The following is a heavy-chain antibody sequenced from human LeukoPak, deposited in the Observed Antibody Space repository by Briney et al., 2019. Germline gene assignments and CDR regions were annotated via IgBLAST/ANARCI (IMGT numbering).Heavy chain of an antibody. V-gene: IGHV4-39*07. CDR1: GGSISSSSDY. J-gene: IGHJ6*02. CDR3: AREWLPRYYYGMDV. CDR2: IYYSGST. D-gene: IGHD3-22*01. Sequence: SETLSLTCTVSGGSISSSSDYWGWIRQPPGKGLEWIGSIYYSGSTNYNPSLKSRVTISVDTSKNQFSLKLSSVTAADTAVYYCAREWLPRYYYGMDVWGQGTTVTVSS.